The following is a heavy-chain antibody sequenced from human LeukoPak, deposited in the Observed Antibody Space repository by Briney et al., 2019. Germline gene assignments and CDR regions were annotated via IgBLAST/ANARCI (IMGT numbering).Heavy chain of an antibody. CDR2: IKQDGSEK. CDR3: ARDHLNYYGSGSYLDY. Sequence: PGGSLRLSCAASGFTFSSYWMSWVRQAPGKGLEWVAHIKQDGSEKYYVDSVKGRFTISRDNAKNSLYLQMNSLRAEDTAVYYCARDHLNYYGSGSYLDYWGQGTLVTVSS. J-gene: IGHJ4*02. D-gene: IGHD3-10*01. V-gene: IGHV3-7*04. CDR1: GFTFSSYW.